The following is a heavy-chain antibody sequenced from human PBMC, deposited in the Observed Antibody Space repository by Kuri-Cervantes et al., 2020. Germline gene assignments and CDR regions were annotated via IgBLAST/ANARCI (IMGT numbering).Heavy chain of an antibody. J-gene: IGHJ4*02. CDR2: IDWDDDK. CDR3: ARSIRLLPEHTYGSFDS. CDR1: GFSLNTYAMR. D-gene: IGHD5-18*01. Sequence: SGPTLVKPTQTLTLTCTFSGFSLNTYAMRVSWIRQPPGKALEWLARIDWDDDKFFSTSLKTRLTISKDTSKNQVVLTMTKMDPVDTATYFCARSIRLLPEHTYGSFDSWGQGTLVTVSS. V-gene: IGHV2-70*04.